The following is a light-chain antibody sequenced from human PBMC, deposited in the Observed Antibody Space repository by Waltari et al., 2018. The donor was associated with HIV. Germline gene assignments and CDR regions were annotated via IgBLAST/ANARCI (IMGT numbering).Light chain of an antibody. CDR1: SSDIGSFDH. J-gene: IGLJ3*02. Sequence: QSALTQPPSVSGSPGQSVTISCIGTSSDIGSFDHVSWFQQPPGSAPKLLIFGVSMRPSGFPDRFAGSKSGNTASLTISGLQAEDEADYYCSSYRSSITLLFGGGTKLTVL. CDR2: GVS. V-gene: IGLV2-18*02. CDR3: SSYRSSITLL.